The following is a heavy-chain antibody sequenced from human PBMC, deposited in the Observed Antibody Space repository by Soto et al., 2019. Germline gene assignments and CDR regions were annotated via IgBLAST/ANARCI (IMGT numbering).Heavy chain of an antibody. V-gene: IGHV4-30-4*01. D-gene: IGHD5-12*01. CDR1: GASISGGGHY. CDR3: ARDHGGVATLDY. CDR2: IYGSANT. J-gene: IGHJ4*02. Sequence: QVQLQESGPGLVKPSQTLSITCNVSGASISGGGHYWTWIREPPGKGLEWIGYIYGSANTYYRPSLNSRVTITVNTYKTKFPLKLNSVTAADTAVYYCARDHGGVATLDYWGQGTLVTVSS.